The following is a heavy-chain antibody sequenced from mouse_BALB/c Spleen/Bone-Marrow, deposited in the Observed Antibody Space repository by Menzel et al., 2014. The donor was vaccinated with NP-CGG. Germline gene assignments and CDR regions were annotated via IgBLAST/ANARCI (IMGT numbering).Heavy chain of an antibody. Sequence: VQLQQSGAELVKPGASVKLSCKASGYTFTSYYMYWVKQRPGQGLEWIGEINLSNGGTNFNEKFKSKATLTVDKSSSTAYMQLSSLTPEDSAVYYCTREGDSPFAYWGQGTLVAVSA. V-gene: IGHV1S81*02. CDR3: TREGDSPFAY. J-gene: IGHJ3*01. CDR1: GYTFTSYY. CDR2: INLSNGGT. D-gene: IGHD2-13*01.